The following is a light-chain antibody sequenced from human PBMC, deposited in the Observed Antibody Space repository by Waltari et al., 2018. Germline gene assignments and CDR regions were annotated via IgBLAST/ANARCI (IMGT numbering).Light chain of an antibody. Sequence: QSALTQPASVSGSPGQSITISCTGTSSDVGAYNYVSWYQQHPGKAPKLMIYEVNNRPSGVCHPFSGSKSGNTASLTISGLQAEDEADYFCNSYTSSTTQVFGTGTKVTVL. J-gene: IGLJ1*01. V-gene: IGLV2-14*01. CDR3: NSYTSSTTQV. CDR1: SSDVGAYNY. CDR2: EVN.